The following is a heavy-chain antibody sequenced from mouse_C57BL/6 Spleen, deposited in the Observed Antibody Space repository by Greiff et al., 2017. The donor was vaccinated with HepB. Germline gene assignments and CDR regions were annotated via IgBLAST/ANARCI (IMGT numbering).Heavy chain of an antibody. CDR1: GFTFSSYT. D-gene: IGHD2-4*01. CDR2: ISGGGGNT. CDR3: ARHYYDYDGYYAMDY. Sequence: EVKLMESGGGLVKPGGSLKLSCAASGFTFSSYTMSWVRQTPEKRLEWVATISGGGGNTYYPDSVKGRFTISRDNAKNTLYLQMSSLRSEDTALYYCARHYYDYDGYYAMDYWGQGTSVTVSS. V-gene: IGHV5-9*01. J-gene: IGHJ4*01.